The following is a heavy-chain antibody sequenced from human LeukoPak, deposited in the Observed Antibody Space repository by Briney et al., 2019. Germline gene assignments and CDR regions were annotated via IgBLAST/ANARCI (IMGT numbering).Heavy chain of an antibody. Sequence: SETLSLTCTVSGGSISSYYWSWIRQPPGKGLEWIGYIYYSGSTNYNPSLRSRVTISVDTSKNQFFLKLSSVTAADTAVYYCARYYCPGGTCSHFDYWGQGALVTVSS. V-gene: IGHV4-59*08. CDR3: ARYYCPGGTCSHFDY. CDR1: GGSISSYY. CDR2: IYYSGST. J-gene: IGHJ4*02. D-gene: IGHD2-8*02.